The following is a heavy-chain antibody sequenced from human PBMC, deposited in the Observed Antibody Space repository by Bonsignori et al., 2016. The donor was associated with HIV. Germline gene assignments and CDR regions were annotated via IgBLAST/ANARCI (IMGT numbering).Heavy chain of an antibody. CDR1: GGSISSSSYY. V-gene: IGHV4-39*01. Sequence: QLQLQESVPGLVKPSETLFLTCTVSGGSISSSSYYWGWIRQPPGKGLEWIGSIYYSGSTYYNPSLKSRVTISVDTSKNQFSLKLSSVTAADTAVYYCARRRDDFWSGYWGYWFDPWGQGTLVTVSS. CDR3: ARRRDDFWSGYWGYWFDP. D-gene: IGHD3-3*01. CDR2: IYYSGST. J-gene: IGHJ5*02.